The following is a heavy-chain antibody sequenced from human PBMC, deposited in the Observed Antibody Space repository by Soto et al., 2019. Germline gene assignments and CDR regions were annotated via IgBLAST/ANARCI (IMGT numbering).Heavy chain of an antibody. CDR1: GYTFTGYY. Sequence: ASVKVSCKASGYTFTGYYMHWVRQAPGQGLEWMGWINPNSGGTSYAQKFQGRVTMTRDTSISTAYMELSRLRSDDTAVYYCTPGGVYYDSSGYGAFDYWGQGTLVTVSS. D-gene: IGHD3-22*01. J-gene: IGHJ4*02. CDR3: TPGGVYYDSSGYGAFDY. V-gene: IGHV1-2*02. CDR2: INPNSGGT.